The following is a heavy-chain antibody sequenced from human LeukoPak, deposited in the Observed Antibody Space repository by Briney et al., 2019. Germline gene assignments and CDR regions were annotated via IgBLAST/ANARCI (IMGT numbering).Heavy chain of an antibody. J-gene: IGHJ6*02. CDR3: ARDQVVGYDSQTYYYYYGMDV. Sequence: GASVKVSCKASGYTFTSYYMHWVRQAPGQGLEWMGIINPSGGSTSYAQKFQGRVTMTRDTSTSTVYMELSSLRSEDTAVYYCARDQVVGYDSQTYYYYYGMDVWGQGTTVTVSS. CDR1: GYTFTSYY. CDR2: INPSGGST. V-gene: IGHV1-46*01. D-gene: IGHD5-12*01.